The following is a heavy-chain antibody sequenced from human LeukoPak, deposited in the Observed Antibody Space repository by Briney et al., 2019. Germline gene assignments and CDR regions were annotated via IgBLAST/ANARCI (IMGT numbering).Heavy chain of an antibody. CDR2: INPNSGGT. CDR3: ARGSGDFWSGYYTADDY. Sequence: ASVKVSCKASGYTFTGYYMHWVRQAPGQGLEWMGWINPNSGGTNYAQKFQGRVTMTRDTSISTAYMELSRLRPDDTAVYFCARGSGDFWSGYYTADDYWGQGTLVTVSS. D-gene: IGHD3-3*01. J-gene: IGHJ4*02. CDR1: GYTFTGYY. V-gene: IGHV1-2*02.